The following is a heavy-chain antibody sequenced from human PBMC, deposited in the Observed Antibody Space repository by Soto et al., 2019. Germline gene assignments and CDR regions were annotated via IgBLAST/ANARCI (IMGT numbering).Heavy chain of an antibody. J-gene: IGHJ3*02. CDR1: GYTFTSYG. CDR2: INAGNGNT. D-gene: IGHD2-2*01. CDR3: ARGTRSIVVVPAATVDAFDI. Sequence: ASVKVSCKASGYTFTSYGISWVRQAPGQGLEWMGWINAGNGNTKYSQKFQGRVTMTRDTSASTAYMELSSLRSEDTAVYYCARGTRSIVVVPAATVDAFDIWGQGTMVTVSS. V-gene: IGHV1-18*01.